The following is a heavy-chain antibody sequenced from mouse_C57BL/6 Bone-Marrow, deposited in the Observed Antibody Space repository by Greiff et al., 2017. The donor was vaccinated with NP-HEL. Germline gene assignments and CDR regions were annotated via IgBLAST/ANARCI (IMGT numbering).Heavy chain of an antibody. J-gene: IGHJ4*01. CDR2: ISNGGGST. V-gene: IGHV5-12*01. CDR3: ARRTNSSDAMDY. Sequence: EVKVEESGGGLVQPGGSLKLSCAASGFTFSDYYMYWVRQTPEKRLEWVAYISNGGGSTYYPDTVKGRFTISRDNAKNTLYLQMSRLKSEDTAMYYCARRTNSSDAMDYWGQGTSVTVSS. CDR1: GFTFSDYY. D-gene: IGHD1-1*01.